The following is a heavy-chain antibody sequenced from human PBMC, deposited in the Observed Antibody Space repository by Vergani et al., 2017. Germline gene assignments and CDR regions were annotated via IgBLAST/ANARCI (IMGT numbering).Heavy chain of an antibody. CDR1: GFTFSSYG. CDR2: ISYDGSNK. J-gene: IGHJ4*02. Sequence: QVQLVESGGGVVQPGRSLRLSCAASGFTFSSYGMHWVRQAPGKGLEWVAVISYDGSNKYYADSVKGRFTISRDNSKNTLYLQMNSLRAEDTAVYYCARDPGSYCGGDCYRGEXFDYWGQGTLVTVSS. V-gene: IGHV3-30*03. CDR3: ARDPGSYCGGDCYRGEXFDY. D-gene: IGHD2-21*02.